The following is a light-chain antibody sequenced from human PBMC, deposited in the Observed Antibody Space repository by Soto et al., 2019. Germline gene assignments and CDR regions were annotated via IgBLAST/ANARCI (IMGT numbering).Light chain of an antibody. Sequence: EIVMTQSPATLSVSPGERATLSCRASQSVNINLAWYQQKPGQAPSLLISVASTRATGIPARFSGSGSGTEFNLTISSLQSEDFAFYYCQQYNNWPLTFGGGTKVEIK. CDR2: VAS. J-gene: IGKJ4*01. V-gene: IGKV3-15*01. CDR1: QSVNIN. CDR3: QQYNNWPLT.